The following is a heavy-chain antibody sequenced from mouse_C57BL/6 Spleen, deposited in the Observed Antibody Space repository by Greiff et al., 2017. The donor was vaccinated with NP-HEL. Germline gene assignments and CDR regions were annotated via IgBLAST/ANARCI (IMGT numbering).Heavy chain of an antibody. Sequence: EVKLVESGGDLVKPGGSLKLSCAASGFTFSSYGMSWVRQTPDKRLEWVATISSGGSYTYYPDSVKGRFTISRDNAKNTLYLQMSSLKSEDTAMYYCARSDSYWGKGTTLTVSS. CDR3: ARSDSY. J-gene: IGHJ2*01. V-gene: IGHV5-6*01. CDR2: ISSGGSYT. CDR1: GFTFSSYG.